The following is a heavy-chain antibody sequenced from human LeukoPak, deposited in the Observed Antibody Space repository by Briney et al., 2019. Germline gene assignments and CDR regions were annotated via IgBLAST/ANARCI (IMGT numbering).Heavy chain of an antibody. CDR3: ARADYDSSGYPSFGY. CDR1: EFTFSSYG. Sequence: GGFLRLSCAASEFTFSSYGMHWVRQAPGKGLEWVAVIWYDGSNKYYADSVKGRFTISRDNSKNTLYLQMNSLRAEDTAVYYCARADYDSSGYPSFGYWGQGTLVTVSS. CDR2: IWYDGSNK. J-gene: IGHJ4*02. D-gene: IGHD3-22*01. V-gene: IGHV3-33*01.